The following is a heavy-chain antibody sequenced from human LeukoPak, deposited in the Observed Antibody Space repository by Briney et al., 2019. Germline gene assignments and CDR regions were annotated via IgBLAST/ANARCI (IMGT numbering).Heavy chain of an antibody. J-gene: IGHJ5*02. D-gene: IGHD3-3*01. CDR2: IYPGDSDT. V-gene: IGHV5-51*01. Sequence: HGESLKTSCKGSGYSFTSYWIGWVRQMPGKGMEWMWIIYPGDSDTRYSPSFQGQVTISADKSISTAYLQWSSLKASDTAMYYCARLRTDFWSGYLNWFDPWGRGTLVTVSS. CDR1: GYSFTSYW. CDR3: ARLRTDFWSGYLNWFDP.